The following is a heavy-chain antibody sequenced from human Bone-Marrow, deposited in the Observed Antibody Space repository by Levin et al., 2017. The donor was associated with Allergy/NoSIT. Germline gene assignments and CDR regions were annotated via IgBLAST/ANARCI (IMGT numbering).Heavy chain of an antibody. Sequence: GESLKISCAASGFTFTDFWMHWVRQSPGKGLVWVSRVNSDGSGTTYADSVKGRFTISRDNAKNTLHLQMNSLRVEDTAVYYCARSRGFGSGWNHYSGMDVWGQGTTVTVSS. D-gene: IGHD6-25*01. CDR1: GFTFTDFW. CDR2: VNSDGSGT. V-gene: IGHV3-74*01. CDR3: ARSRGFGSGWNHYSGMDV. J-gene: IGHJ6*02.